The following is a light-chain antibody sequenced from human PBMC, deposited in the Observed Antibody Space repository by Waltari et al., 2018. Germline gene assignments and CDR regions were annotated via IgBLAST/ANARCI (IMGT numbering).Light chain of an antibody. J-gene: IGLJ3*02. Sequence: SYELSQSPSVSVSPRETANLPCSGDGLGDKFVSWYQQKPGQSPVLVIYQDKNRPSGIPDRFSGSNSGNTATLTIAGTQALDEADYYCQAWDISTVVFGGGTKLTVL. CDR1: GLGDKF. CDR2: QDK. V-gene: IGLV3-1*01. CDR3: QAWDISTVV.